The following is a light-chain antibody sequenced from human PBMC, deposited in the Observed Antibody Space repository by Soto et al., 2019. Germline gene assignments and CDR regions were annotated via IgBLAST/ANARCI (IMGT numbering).Light chain of an antibody. CDR3: QQYNSYSPT. J-gene: IGKJ1*01. V-gene: IGKV1-5*03. CDR1: QSISSW. CDR2: KAS. Sequence: DIQMTQSPSTLSASVGDRVTITCRASQSISSWVAWYQQKPGKAPKLLIYKASSLQSGVPSRFSGSGSGTDFTLTISSLHPDDFATYYCQQYNSYSPTFGQGTRVEIK.